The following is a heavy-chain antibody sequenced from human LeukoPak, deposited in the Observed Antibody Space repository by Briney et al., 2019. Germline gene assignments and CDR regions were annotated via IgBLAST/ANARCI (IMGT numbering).Heavy chain of an antibody. CDR1: GYTFTDYY. CDR3: ARANFLYCSSTTCLFDY. Sequence: ASVKVSCKASGYTFTDYYMHWVRQAPGQGFEWMGWINPNSGDTNYAQKFQGRVTMTRDTSISTAHMELSRLRSDDTAVYYCARANFLYCSSTTCLFDYWGQGTLVIVAS. D-gene: IGHD2-2*01. V-gene: IGHV1-2*02. J-gene: IGHJ4*02. CDR2: INPNSGDT.